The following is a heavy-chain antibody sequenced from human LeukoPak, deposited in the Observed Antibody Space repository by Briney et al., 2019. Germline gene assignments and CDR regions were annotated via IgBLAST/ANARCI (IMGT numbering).Heavy chain of an antibody. CDR3: AKVRGPLGAYGIQDH. V-gene: IGHV3-30*18. CDR2: ISYDGSLK. J-gene: IGHJ4*02. Sequence: PGGSLRLSCVASRFTFNDYGMHWVCQAPGKGLEWVAVISYDGSLKYYLDSVKGRFSISRDNSKNRLYMQMNTLRPEDTAVYYCAKVRGPLGAYGIQDHWGQGALVTVSS. D-gene: IGHD4-17*01. CDR1: RFTFNDYG.